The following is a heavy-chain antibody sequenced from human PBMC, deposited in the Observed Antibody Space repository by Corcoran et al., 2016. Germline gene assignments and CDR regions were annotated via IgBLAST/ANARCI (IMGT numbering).Heavy chain of an antibody. D-gene: IGHD2-21*02. V-gene: IGHV4-39*01. Sequence: QQQLQESGPGLVKPSETLSLTCTVSGGSISSSSLYWGWIRQSPGKGLEWIGSISYSGSTYYNPSLKSRVTISVDTSKNQFSLKLRSVTAADTGVYNCASRTVYCGGDCYSGVFDYGGQGTLVPVSS. CDR3: ASRTVYCGGDCYSGVFDY. J-gene: IGHJ4*02. CDR2: ISYSGST. CDR1: GGSISSSSLY.